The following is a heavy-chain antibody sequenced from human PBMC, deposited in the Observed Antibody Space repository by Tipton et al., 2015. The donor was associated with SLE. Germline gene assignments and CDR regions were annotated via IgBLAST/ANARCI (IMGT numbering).Heavy chain of an antibody. CDR2: INQDGSVK. Sequence: SLRLSCAASPVTFTTYWIHWVRQAPGKGLEWVANINQDGSVKYYVDSVKGRFAISRDNTENSLYLQMNSLRTEDTALYYCVSAIATAASSWGQGTLVTVSS. V-gene: IGHV3-7*01. CDR1: PVTFTTYW. D-gene: IGHD6-25*01. J-gene: IGHJ5*02. CDR3: VSAIATAASS.